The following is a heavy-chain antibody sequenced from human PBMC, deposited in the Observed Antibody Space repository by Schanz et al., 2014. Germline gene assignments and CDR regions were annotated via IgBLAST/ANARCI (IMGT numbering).Heavy chain of an antibody. CDR1: GFTFSSYG. CDR2: ISGSGGST. J-gene: IGHJ4*02. D-gene: IGHD3-22*01. CDR3: AKDPSHGDYDYYFDY. Sequence: VQLVESGGGVVQFGRSLRLSCVASGFTFSSYGMHWVRQAPGKGLEWVSAISGSGGSTYYADSVKGRFTISRDNSENTLYLQMNSLSADDTAVFYCAKDPSHGDYDYYFDYWGQGTLVTVSS. V-gene: IGHV3-23*04.